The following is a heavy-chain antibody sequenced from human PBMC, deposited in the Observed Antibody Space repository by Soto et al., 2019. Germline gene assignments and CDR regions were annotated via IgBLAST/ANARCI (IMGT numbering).Heavy chain of an antibody. CDR3: ARGPVILRP. J-gene: IGHJ4*02. D-gene: IGHD3-9*01. CDR1: GDSVSSNSAA. CDR2: TYYRSKSYS. V-gene: IGHV6-1*01. Sequence: QVQLQQSGPGLVKPSQTLSLTCALSGDSVSSNSAAWNWIRQSPSRCLEWLGRTYYRSKSYSVYPVPVTRRVTIKPHTTKNQFPLLLNTVTPEDTAVYCWARGPVILRPWGQGTLVTVSS.